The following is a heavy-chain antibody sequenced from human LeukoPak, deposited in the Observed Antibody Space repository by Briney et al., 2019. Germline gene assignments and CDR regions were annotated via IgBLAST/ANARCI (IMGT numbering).Heavy chain of an antibody. D-gene: IGHD4/OR15-4a*01. J-gene: IGHJ4*02. CDR1: GDFMSNDH. CDR3: ARTNDYSDYGYFDL. CDR2: VYYGGST. V-gene: IGHV4-59*01. Sequence: SETLPLTCSVSGDFMSNDHWSWIRQSPGNGLAWIGLVYYGGSTNVNPSLRSRVVLSIDTSKKQFSLTLTSVTSADTAVYFCARTNDYSDYGYFDLWGQGLLVTVSS.